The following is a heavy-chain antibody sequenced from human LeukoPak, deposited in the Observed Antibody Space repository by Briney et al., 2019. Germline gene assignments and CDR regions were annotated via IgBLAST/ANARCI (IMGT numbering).Heavy chain of an antibody. CDR3: AKDSHWILFDD. Sequence: GGSLRLSCAASGFSFGNHAMIWVRQAAGKGLEWVSVVSGSGDTTHYADSVKGRFTISRDNSKNTLYLQMDSLRDEDTAVYYCAKDSHWILFDDWGQGTLVTVSS. CDR1: GFSFGNHA. CDR2: VSGSGDTT. V-gene: IGHV3-23*01. J-gene: IGHJ4*02. D-gene: IGHD2-2*03.